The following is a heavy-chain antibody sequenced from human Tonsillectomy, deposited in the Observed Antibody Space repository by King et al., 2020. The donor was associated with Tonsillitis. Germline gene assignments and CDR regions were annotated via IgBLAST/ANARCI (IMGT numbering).Heavy chain of an antibody. D-gene: IGHD6-19*01. Sequence: VQLVESGGRVVRPGGSLRLSCAASGFTFEDYGMSWVRQAPGKGMEWVSGINWNDASTGYPDSVKGRFTISRDNAKNSLYLQMNSLRLEDTALYYCARRVAGSLNWNFDLSGRGTLVTVSS. CDR2: INWNDAST. CDR3: ARRVAGSLNWNFDL. V-gene: IGHV3-20*04. CDR1: GFTFEDYG. J-gene: IGHJ2*01.